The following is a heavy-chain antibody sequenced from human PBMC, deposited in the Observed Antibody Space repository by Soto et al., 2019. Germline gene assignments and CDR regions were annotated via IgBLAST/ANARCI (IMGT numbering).Heavy chain of an antibody. D-gene: IGHD3-3*01. Sequence: PGGSLRLSCAVSGFSFSSYAVTWVRQAPGKGLEWVSGISGSGDTTYYADSVKGRFTISRDNSKNTLFLQMNSLRAEDTAVYYCARSFSTFGVGPVDYWGQGTLVTVSS. V-gene: IGHV3-23*01. CDR1: GFSFSSYA. CDR2: ISGSGDTT. J-gene: IGHJ4*02. CDR3: ARSFSTFGVGPVDY.